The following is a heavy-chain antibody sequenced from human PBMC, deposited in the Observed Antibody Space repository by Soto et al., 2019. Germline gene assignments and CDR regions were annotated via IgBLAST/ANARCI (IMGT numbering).Heavy chain of an antibody. Sequence: EVQLVESGGGLVRPGGSLRLSCAASGFTVSSNSMSWVRQAPGKGLEWVSAIYTGGYTYYADSVKGRFTISRDNSKNTLYLQVNSLRAEDTAVYYCARGAAAGTSAPDYWGQGTLVTVSS. CDR2: IYTGGYT. CDR1: GFTVSSNS. V-gene: IGHV3-66*01. D-gene: IGHD6-13*01. CDR3: ARGAAAGTSAPDY. J-gene: IGHJ4*02.